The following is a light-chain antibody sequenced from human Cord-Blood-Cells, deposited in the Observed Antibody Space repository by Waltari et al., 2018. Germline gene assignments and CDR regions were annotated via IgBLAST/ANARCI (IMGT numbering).Light chain of an antibody. CDR3: CSYAGSSTYV. CDR1: SSHVGSYNL. CDR2: EFS. J-gene: IGLJ1*01. V-gene: IGLV2-23*02. Sequence: QSALTPPASVSGSPGQSITISCTGTSSHVGSYNLVSWYQQHPGKAPKLIIYEFSKRPSGVSNRFSGSKSGNTASLTISGLQAEDEADYYCCSYAGSSTYVFGTGTKVTVL.